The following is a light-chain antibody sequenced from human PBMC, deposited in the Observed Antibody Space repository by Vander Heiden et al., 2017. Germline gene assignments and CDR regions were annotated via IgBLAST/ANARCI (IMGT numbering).Light chain of an antibody. CDR3: QQRSNWLT. Sequence: EIVLTQSPAPLSSSPGKSTTLSSRASQSVSSYLAWYQQKPGQAPRLLIYDASNRATGIPARFSGSGSGTDFTLTISSLEPEDFAVYYWQQRSNWLTFGGGTKVEIK. J-gene: IGKJ4*01. V-gene: IGKV3-11*01. CDR2: DAS. CDR1: QSVSSY.